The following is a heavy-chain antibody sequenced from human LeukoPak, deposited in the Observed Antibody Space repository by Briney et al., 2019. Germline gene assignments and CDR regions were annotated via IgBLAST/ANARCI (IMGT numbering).Heavy chain of an antibody. CDR3: ARGDGRRITIIY. Sequence: ASVKVSCKASGYTFTGYYMHWVRQAPGQGLEWMGRINPNSGGTNYAQKFQGRVTMTRDTSISTAYMELSRLRSDDTAVYYCARGDGRRITIIYWGQGTLVTVSS. CDR1: GYTFTGYY. CDR2: INPNSGGT. D-gene: IGHD3-22*01. J-gene: IGHJ4*02. V-gene: IGHV1-2*06.